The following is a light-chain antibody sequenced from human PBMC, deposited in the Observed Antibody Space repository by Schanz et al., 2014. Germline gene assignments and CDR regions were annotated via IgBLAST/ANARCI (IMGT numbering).Light chain of an antibody. CDR2: DVT. J-gene: IGLJ3*02. Sequence: QSALTQPASVSGSPGQSITISCTGTSSDVGGYKYVSWYQQHPGKAPKLMIYDVTNRPSGVSNRFSGSKSGNTASLTISGLQGDDEADYYCASYTTTISLFGGGTKLTV. V-gene: IGLV2-14*01. CDR3: ASYTTTISL. CDR1: SSDVGGYKY.